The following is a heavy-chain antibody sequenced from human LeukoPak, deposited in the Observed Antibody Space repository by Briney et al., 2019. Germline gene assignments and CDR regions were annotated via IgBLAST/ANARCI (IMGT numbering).Heavy chain of an antibody. CDR2: ISPDGNRE. J-gene: IGHJ4*02. CDR1: GLTFSSYW. V-gene: IGHV3-7*01. CDR3: ASTFPYCSSGTCAL. Sequence: GSLRLSCAASGLTFSSYWMTWVRQGPGKGLEWVATISPDGNRENYVDSVKGRFSISRDNAKNSLSLQMRSLRAEDTAMYYCASTFPYCSSGTCALGGQGTLVTVSS. D-gene: IGHD2-15*01.